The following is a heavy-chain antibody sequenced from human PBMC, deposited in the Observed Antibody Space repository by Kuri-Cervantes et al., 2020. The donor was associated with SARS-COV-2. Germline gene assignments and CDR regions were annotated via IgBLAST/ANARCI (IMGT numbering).Heavy chain of an antibody. D-gene: IGHD3-10*01. Sequence: PSVKVSCKASGYSFNDYYIYWVRQAPGQGLEWMGWINPNSGGTNYAQKFQGWVTMTRDTSLSISYMELSRLTSDDTAVYYCARGEGSRGLMVVLGWRGAGRLDFWGQGTLVTVSS. CDR3: ARGEGSRGLMVVLGWRGAGRLDF. J-gene: IGHJ4*02. V-gene: IGHV1-2*04. CDR1: GYSFNDYY. CDR2: INPNSGGT.